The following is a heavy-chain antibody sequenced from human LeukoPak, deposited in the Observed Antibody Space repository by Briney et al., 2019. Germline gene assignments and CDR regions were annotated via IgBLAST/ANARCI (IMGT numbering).Heavy chain of an antibody. D-gene: IGHD3-10*01. CDR1: GFTFSTYG. V-gene: IGHV3-30*02. Sequence: GGSLRPSCAASGFTFSTYGMHWVRQAPGKGLEWVSFIRYDGSTKSYADSMEERFSISRDNSTSSLYLQMNSLRAEDTAVYYCAKDSYGSGTYPAYFDYWGQGTLVTVSS. CDR2: IRYDGSTK. J-gene: IGHJ4*02. CDR3: AKDSYGSGTYPAYFDY.